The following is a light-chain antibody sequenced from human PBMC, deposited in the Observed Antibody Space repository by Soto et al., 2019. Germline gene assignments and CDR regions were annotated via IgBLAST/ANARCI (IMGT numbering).Light chain of an antibody. CDR1: SSNIGNSY. J-gene: IGLJ3*02. CDR2: DTN. Sequence: QSVLTQPPSVSAAPGQKVTISCSGNSSNIGNSYVSWYQHLPGAAPKLLIYDTNKRPSGIPDRFSGSKSGTSATLGITGLQSGDEADFFCGTSDTSLSAVVFGGGTQLTVL. CDR3: GTSDTSLSAVV. V-gene: IGLV1-51*01.